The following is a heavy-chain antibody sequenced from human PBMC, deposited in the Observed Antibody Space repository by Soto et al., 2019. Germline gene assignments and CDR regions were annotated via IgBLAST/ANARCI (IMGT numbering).Heavy chain of an antibody. CDR1: GYTFTRYA. J-gene: IGHJ4*01. V-gene: IGHV1-3*01. CDR3: ARDGAAAGNINFDN. Sequence: ASVKVSCKTSGYTFTRYAMHWVRQAPGQRHEWMGWINGGNGNTKYAPKFQDRVTISRDTSASTVYMELSSLTSEDTAVYYRARDGAAAGNINFDNWGHGTLVTVSS. D-gene: IGHD6-25*01. CDR2: INGGNGNT.